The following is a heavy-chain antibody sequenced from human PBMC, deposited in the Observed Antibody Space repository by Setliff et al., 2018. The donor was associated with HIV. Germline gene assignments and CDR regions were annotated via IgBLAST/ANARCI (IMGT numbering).Heavy chain of an antibody. Sequence: PGESLKISCKGSGYSFTSYWIGWVRQMPGKGLEWMGIIYPGDSDTRYSPSFEGHVTISADKSISTAYLQWSSLKASDTAMYYCARHTRQLEFLEWLSPHYYHYYYMDVWGQGTTVTVSS. CDR1: GYSFTSYW. D-gene: IGHD3-3*01. CDR3: ARHTRQLEFLEWLSPHYYHYYYMDV. J-gene: IGHJ6*03. V-gene: IGHV5-51*01. CDR2: IYPGDSDT.